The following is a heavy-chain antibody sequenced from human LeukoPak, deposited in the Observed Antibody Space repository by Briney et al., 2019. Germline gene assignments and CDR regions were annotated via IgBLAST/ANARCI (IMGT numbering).Heavy chain of an antibody. Sequence: GASVKVSCKASGYTFTSYYMHWVRQAPGQGLEWMGIINPSGGSTSYAQKFQGRVTMTRDMSTSTVYMELSSLRSEDTAVYYCVRETSSGNAFDIWGQGTMVTVSS. J-gene: IGHJ3*02. CDR3: VRETSSGNAFDI. CDR1: GYTFTSYY. D-gene: IGHD3-22*01. V-gene: IGHV1-46*01. CDR2: INPSGGST.